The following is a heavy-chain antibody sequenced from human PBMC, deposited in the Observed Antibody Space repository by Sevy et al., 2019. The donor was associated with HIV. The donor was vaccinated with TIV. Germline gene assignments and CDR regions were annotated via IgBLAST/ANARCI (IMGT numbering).Heavy chain of an antibody. CDR3: IIMGWHGVVVI. J-gene: IGHJ3*02. CDR2: IKSKNDGGTT. Sequence: GGSLRLSCAASGFTFSNTWMSWVRQAPGKGLELVGRIKSKNDGGTTDYAAPVIGRFTISRDDSKSPLPLRMNILKMEDTAVYYCIIMGWHGVVVIWGQGTMVTVSS. CDR1: GFTFSNTW. D-gene: IGHD4-17*01. V-gene: IGHV3-15*01.